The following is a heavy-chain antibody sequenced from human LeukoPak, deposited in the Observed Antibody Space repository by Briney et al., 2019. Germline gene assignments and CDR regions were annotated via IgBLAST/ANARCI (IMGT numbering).Heavy chain of an antibody. CDR2: ITSNGGTT. CDR3: ARGIRWASDY. J-gene: IGHJ4*02. D-gene: IGHD4-23*01. CDR1: GFTFSSYS. Sequence: GGSLRLSCAASGFTFSSYSMVWVRQAPGKGLEYVSGITSNGGTTYYGNSVKGGFTFSRDNSKDTLYLQMGSLRTEDMAVYYCARGIRWASDYWGQGTPVTVAS. V-gene: IGHV3-64*01.